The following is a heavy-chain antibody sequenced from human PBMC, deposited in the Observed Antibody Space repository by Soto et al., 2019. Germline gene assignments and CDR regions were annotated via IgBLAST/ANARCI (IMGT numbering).Heavy chain of an antibody. CDR3: ARAPTLYGGLDY. V-gene: IGHV3-11*05. Sequence: GVSLRLSCAASGFTFSDYYISWIRQSPGKGLEWVSYISSSSSYTNYTDSVKGRFTISRDNAKNSLYLQMNSLRAEDTAVYYCARAPTLYGGLDYWSQGTLVTVSS. CDR2: ISSSSSYT. D-gene: IGHD4-17*01. CDR1: GFTFSDYY. J-gene: IGHJ4*02.